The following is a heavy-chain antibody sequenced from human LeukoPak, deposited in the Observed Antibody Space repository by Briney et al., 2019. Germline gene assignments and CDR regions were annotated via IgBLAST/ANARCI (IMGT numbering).Heavy chain of an antibody. V-gene: IGHV3-30*04. CDR2: ISSEGSYK. CDR1: GFTFSSHA. D-gene: IGHD5-18*01. J-gene: IGHJ4*02. CDR3: ARQYISGQWYFDY. Sequence: PGGSLRLSCAASGFTFSSHALQWVRQAPGKGVEGVAVISSEGSYKYYADSVKGRFTISRDNSKNTLYLQMNSLIPEDTAVYYCARQYISGQWYFDYWGQGTLVTVSS.